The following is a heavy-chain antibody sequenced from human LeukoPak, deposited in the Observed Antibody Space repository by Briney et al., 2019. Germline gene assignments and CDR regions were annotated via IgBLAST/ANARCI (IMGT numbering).Heavy chain of an antibody. V-gene: IGHV4-34*01. J-gene: IGHJ4*02. D-gene: IGHD3-10*01. CDR1: GGSFSGYY. CDR2: INHWGST. CDR3: ARQISRSGRFNYYFDY. Sequence: PSETLSLTCAVYGGSFSGYYWTWIRQSPGKGLEWIGEINHWGSTNYNPSLKSRVTISVDTSKNQFSLKLSSVTAADMAVYSCARQISRSGRFNYYFDYWGQGTLVTVSS.